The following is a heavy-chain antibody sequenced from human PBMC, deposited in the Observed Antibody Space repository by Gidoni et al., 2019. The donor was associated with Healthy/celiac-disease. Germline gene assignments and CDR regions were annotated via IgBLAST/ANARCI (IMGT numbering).Heavy chain of an antibody. CDR3: ATDLRGGATYYFDY. V-gene: IGHV1-24*01. D-gene: IGHD1-26*01. J-gene: IGHJ4*02. CDR1: GYTLTELS. Sequence: QVQLVQSGAEVTKPGASVKVSCQVSGYTLTELSMHWVRQAPGKGLEWMGGVDPEDGETSYAQKFQGRVTMTEDTSTDTAYMGLSSLRSEDTAVYYCATDLRGGATYYFDYWGQGTLVTVSS. CDR2: VDPEDGET.